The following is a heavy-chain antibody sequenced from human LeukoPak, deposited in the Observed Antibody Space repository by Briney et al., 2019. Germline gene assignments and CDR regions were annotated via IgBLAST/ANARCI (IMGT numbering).Heavy chain of an antibody. CDR3: ARRLTSSNYFDY. CDR1: GGSISSYY. D-gene: IGHD2-21*02. J-gene: IGHJ4*02. V-gene: IGHV4-59*01. Sequence: PSETLSLTCTVSGGSISSYYWGWIRQPPGKGLEWIGYIYYSGSSNYNPSLKSRVTISVDTSKNQFSLKLSSVTAADTAVYYCARRLTSSNYFDYWGRGTLVTVSS. CDR2: IYYSGSS.